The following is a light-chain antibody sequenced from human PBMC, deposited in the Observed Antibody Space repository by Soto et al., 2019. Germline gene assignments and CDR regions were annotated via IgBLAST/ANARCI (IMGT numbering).Light chain of an antibody. CDR3: SSYTSSSTLV. V-gene: IGLV2-14*01. CDR1: SSDVGGYNY. CDR2: EVS. J-gene: IGLJ1*01. Sequence: QSALTQPASVSGSPGQSITISCTGTSSDVGGYNYVSWYQQHPGKAPKLMIYEVSNRPSGVSNRFSGSKSGNTASLTISGLQADDEADYYCSSYTSSSTLVFGTGTKVIVL.